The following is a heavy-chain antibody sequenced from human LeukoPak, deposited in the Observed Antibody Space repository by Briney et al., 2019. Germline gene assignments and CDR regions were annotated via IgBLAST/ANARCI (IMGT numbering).Heavy chain of an antibody. V-gene: IGHV4-34*01. Sequence: TLSLTCAVYGGSFSGYYWSWIRQPPGKGLEWIGEINHSGSTNYNPSLKSRVTISVDTSKNQFSLKLSSVTAADTAVYYCAISSLVVIENWGQGTLVTVSS. CDR1: GGSFSGYY. D-gene: IGHD3-22*01. CDR3: AISSLVVIEN. CDR2: INHSGST. J-gene: IGHJ4*02.